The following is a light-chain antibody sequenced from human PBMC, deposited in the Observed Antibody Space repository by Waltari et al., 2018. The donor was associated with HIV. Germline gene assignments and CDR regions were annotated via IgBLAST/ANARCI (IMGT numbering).Light chain of an antibody. CDR3: SSYAGSNNLI. J-gene: IGLJ2*01. CDR2: YPT. CDR1: SSDVGGSDD. V-gene: IGLV2-8*01. Sequence: QSALLPPLSASASPGQSVAISCPGTSSDVGGSDDLAWDQHTPGKAPKLTLNYPTKRPSGVPDRFSGSKSGSTASLTVSGLQAEDEADYYCSSYAGSNNLIFGGGTKLTVL.